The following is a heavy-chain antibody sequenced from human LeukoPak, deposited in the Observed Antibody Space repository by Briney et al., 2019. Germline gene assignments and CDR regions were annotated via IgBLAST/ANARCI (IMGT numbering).Heavy chain of an antibody. D-gene: IGHD6-19*01. V-gene: IGHV3-66*01. Sequence: GGSLRLSCAASGFTVSDNYMSWVRQAPGKGLEWVSTVYSGGLTYYADPVKGRFTISRDNSKNTLYLQMSSLRAEDTAVYYCVRDRWPGLGDFWGQGTKVTVSS. CDR3: VRDRWPGLGDF. CDR2: VYSGGLT. J-gene: IGHJ6*02. CDR1: GFTVSDNY.